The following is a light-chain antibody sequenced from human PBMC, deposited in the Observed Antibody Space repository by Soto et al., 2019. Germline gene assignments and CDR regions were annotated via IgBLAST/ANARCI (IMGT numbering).Light chain of an antibody. CDR3: QSYDSSLSGWV. J-gene: IGLJ3*02. CDR2: GNS. V-gene: IGLV1-40*01. Sequence: QSVLTQPPSVSGAPGQRVTISCTGSISNIGAGYDVHWYQQLPGTAPKLLIYGNSNRPSGVPDRFSGSKSGTSASLASTGLPDADEADYYCQSYDSSLSGWVLGGGTQVTV. CDR1: ISNIGAGYD.